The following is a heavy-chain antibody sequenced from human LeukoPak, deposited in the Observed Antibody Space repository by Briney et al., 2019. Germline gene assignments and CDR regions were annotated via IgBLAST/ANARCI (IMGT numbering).Heavy chain of an antibody. Sequence: QPGGSLRLSCAASGFSFSSYWMHWVRQAPGKGLVWVSRINSNGRSTSYADSVKGRFTISRDNAQKSLYLQMNSLRAEDTAVYYCARVGYSSGWYFDYWGQGTLVTVSS. J-gene: IGHJ4*02. V-gene: IGHV3-74*01. CDR1: GFSFSSYW. CDR2: INSNGRST. CDR3: ARVGYSSGWYFDY. D-gene: IGHD6-19*01.